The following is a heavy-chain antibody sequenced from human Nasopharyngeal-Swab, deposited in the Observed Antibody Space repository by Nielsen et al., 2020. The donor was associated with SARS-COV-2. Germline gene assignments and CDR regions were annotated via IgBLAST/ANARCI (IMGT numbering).Heavy chain of an antibody. CDR1: GYTFTGYY. D-gene: IGHD3-10*01. V-gene: IGHV1-2*06. CDR2: INPNSGGT. CDR3: ATDRRVTLSHYFDY. J-gene: IGHJ4*02. Sequence: ASVKVSCKASGYTFTGYYMHWVRQAPGQGLEWMGRINPNSGGTNYAQKFQGRVTMTRDTSIGTAYMELSRLRSEDTAVYYCATDRRVTLSHYFDYWGQGTLVTVSS.